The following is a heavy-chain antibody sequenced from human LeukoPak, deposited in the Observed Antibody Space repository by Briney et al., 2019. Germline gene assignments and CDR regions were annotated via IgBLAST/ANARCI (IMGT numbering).Heavy chain of an antibody. CDR2: IYYSGST. V-gene: IGHV4-39*01. CDR1: GGSISSSSYY. Sequence: SETLSLTCTVSGGSISSSSYYWGWIRQPPGKGLEWIRSIYYSGSTYYNPSLKSRVTISVDTSKNQFSLKLSSVTAADTAVYYCARHIDFWSGYGDYMDVWGKGTTVTVSS. D-gene: IGHD3-3*01. CDR3: ARHIDFWSGYGDYMDV. J-gene: IGHJ6*03.